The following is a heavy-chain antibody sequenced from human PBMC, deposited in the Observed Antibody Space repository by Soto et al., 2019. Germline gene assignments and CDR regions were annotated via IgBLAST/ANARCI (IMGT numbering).Heavy chain of an antibody. Sequence: PSETLSLTCTVSGGSISSSSYYWGWIRQPPGKGLEWIGSIYYSGSTYYNPSLKSRVTISVDTSKNQFSLKLSSVTAADTAVYYCARQGQEYSSSWKTPWGQGTLVTVS. CDR2: IYYSGST. CDR1: GGSISSSSYY. CDR3: ARQGQEYSSSWKTP. V-gene: IGHV4-39*01. J-gene: IGHJ5*02. D-gene: IGHD6-13*01.